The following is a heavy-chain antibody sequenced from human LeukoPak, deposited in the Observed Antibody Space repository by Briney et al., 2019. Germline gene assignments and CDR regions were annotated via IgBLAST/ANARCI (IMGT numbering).Heavy chain of an antibody. Sequence: PSGTLSLTCAVSGAPITYYWSWVRQPPGKGLEWIGEVHRDGYTNYNPSLKSRGTISVDTSKNQFSLKLSSVTAADTAVYYCAVFGDSSSWKDAFDIWGQGTMVTVSS. D-gene: IGHD6-13*01. CDR1: GAPITYY. CDR2: VHRDGYT. CDR3: AVFGDSSSWKDAFDI. V-gene: IGHV4-4*02. J-gene: IGHJ3*02.